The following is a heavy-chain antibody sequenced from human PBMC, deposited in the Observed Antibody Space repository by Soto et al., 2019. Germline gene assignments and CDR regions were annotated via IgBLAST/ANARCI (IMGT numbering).Heavy chain of an antibody. J-gene: IGHJ4*02. D-gene: IGHD3-9*01. CDR3: ARDPGYYDILTGTNSNYFDY. CDR2: IYYSGST. Sequence: SETQSVTCTVSGGSISSGGYCWSWIRQHPGKGLEWIGYIYYSGSTYYNPSLKSRVTISVDTSKNQFSLKLSSVTAADTAVYYCARDPGYYDILTGTNSNYFDYWGQGTLVTVSS. V-gene: IGHV4-31*03. CDR1: GGSISSGGYC.